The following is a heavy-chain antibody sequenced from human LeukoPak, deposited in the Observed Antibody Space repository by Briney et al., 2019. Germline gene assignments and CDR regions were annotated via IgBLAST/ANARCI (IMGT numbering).Heavy chain of an antibody. J-gene: IGHJ6*03. CDR3: ARVVGYYYYMDV. V-gene: IGHV3-21*01. D-gene: IGHD1-26*01. Sequence: GGSLRLSCAASGFTFSSYSINWVRQAPGKGLEWGSSISSTSSYIYYADSVKGRFTISRDSTKNSLYLQMDSLRAEDTAVYYCARVVGYYYYMDVWGKGTTVTVSS. CDR1: GFTFSSYS. CDR2: ISSTSSYI.